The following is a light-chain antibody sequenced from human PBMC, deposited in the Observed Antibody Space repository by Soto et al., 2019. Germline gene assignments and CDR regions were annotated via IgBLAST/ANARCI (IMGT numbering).Light chain of an antibody. CDR3: QQYGSSPFT. CDR2: GAS. CDR1: QSVSSSY. Sequence: EIVLTQSPGTLSLSPGERATLSCRASQSVSSSYSAWYQQKPGQAPRLLIYGASSRATGIPDRFSGSGSGTDFTLTISRLEPEDFAVYYCQQYGSSPFTFGGGTKVDIK. J-gene: IGKJ4*01. V-gene: IGKV3-20*01.